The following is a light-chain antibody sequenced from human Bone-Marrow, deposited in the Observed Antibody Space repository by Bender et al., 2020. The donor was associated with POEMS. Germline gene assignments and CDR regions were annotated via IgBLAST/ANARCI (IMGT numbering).Light chain of an antibody. Sequence: QSALTQPASVSGSPGQSITISCTGTSSDVGGYNLVSWFQQHPGEAPKLIIYEVTKRPSGVSTRFSGSKSGNTASLTISGLQAEDEADYYCCSYAGSGSSYVFGTGTKVTVL. CDR2: EVT. J-gene: IGLJ1*01. V-gene: IGLV2-23*02. CDR3: CSYAGSGSSYV. CDR1: SSDVGGYNL.